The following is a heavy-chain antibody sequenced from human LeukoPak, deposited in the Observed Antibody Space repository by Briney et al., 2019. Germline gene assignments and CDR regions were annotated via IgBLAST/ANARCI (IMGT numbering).Heavy chain of an antibody. V-gene: IGHV4-4*02. J-gene: IGHJ4*02. CDR3: VTVRGGCSRTSCYFEN. CDR1: SVSISSNYW. Sequence: SGTLSLTCAVSSVSISSNYWWSWVRQPPGKWLEWIGEIYQGGNTNYNPSLKSRVTISLDNSKHQFSLQVISLTAADTAVHYCVTVRGGCSRTSCYFENWGTGTLVTVPS. CDR2: IYQGGNT. D-gene: IGHD2-2*01.